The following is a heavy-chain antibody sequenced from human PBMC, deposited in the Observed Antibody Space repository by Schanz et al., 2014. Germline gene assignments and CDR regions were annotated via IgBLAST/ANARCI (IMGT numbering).Heavy chain of an antibody. Sequence: LLVESGGGFVQPGGSLRLSCAASGFTFSNHWMHWFRQGPGKGLSWVARIDGEGSDTRYADSVKGRFTISRDNSKNTLDLQMSSMRADDTAVYYCVKEGTVVSGSPRDYWGQGALVTVSS. CDR1: GFTFSNHW. CDR3: VKEGTVVSGSPRDY. V-gene: IGHV3-74*01. CDR2: IDGEGSDT. D-gene: IGHD3-10*01. J-gene: IGHJ4*02.